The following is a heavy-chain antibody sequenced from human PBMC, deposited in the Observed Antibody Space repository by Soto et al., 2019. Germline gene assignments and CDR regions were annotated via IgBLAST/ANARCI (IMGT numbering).Heavy chain of an antibody. CDR3: ARDSGWPILNFDN. CDR2: SSYDGRET. Sequence: GESLKISCAASDFGFSSYGIHWVRQAPGKGLEWVAASSYDGRETFYADSAKGRFTVSKELSKNTAFLQMNALRHEDTAVYFCARDSGWPILNFDNWGQGTPVTVSS. V-gene: IGHV3-30*03. J-gene: IGHJ4*02. D-gene: IGHD3-10*01. CDR1: DFGFSSYG.